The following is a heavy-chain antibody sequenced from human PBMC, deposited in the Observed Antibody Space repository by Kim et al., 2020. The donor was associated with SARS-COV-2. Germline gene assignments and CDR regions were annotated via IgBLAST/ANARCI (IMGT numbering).Heavy chain of an antibody. CDR1: GGSVSSGSYY. Sequence: SETLSLTCTVSGGSVSSGSYYWSWIRQPPGKGLEWIGYIYYSGSTNYNPSLKSRVTISVDTSKNQFSLKLSSVTAADTAVYYCARATAPYYDYVWGSRDGYYFDYWGQGTLVTVSS. J-gene: IGHJ4*02. CDR2: IYYSGST. D-gene: IGHD3-16*01. CDR3: ARATAPYYDYVWGSRDGYYFDY. V-gene: IGHV4-61*01.